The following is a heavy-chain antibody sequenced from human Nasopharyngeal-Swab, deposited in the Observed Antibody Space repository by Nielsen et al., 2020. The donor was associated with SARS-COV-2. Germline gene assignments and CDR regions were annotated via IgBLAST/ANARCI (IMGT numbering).Heavy chain of an antibody. CDR2: ISSSSGYI. V-gene: IGHV3-21*01. CDR1: GFTFSTYS. D-gene: IGHD7-27*01. CDR3: TRDLGRWQLFDP. J-gene: IGHJ5*02. Sequence: GGSLRLSCAASGFTFSTYSMNWVRQAPGKGLEWVSSISSSSGYIYYADSVKGRFTISRDNAKNSLYLQMNSLRAEDTAVFYCTRDLGRWQLFDPWGQGTLVTVSS.